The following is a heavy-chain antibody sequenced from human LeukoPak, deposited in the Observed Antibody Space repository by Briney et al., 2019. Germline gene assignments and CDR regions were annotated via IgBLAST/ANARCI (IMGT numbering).Heavy chain of an antibody. CDR3: ARDSLRRDYFDSSGAP. CDR2: ISAYNRHT. V-gene: IGHV1-18*01. J-gene: IGHJ5*02. CDR1: GYTFTSYG. D-gene: IGHD3-22*01. Sequence: ASVKVSCKASGYTFTSYGISWVRQAPGQGLEWVGWISAYNRHTNYAQKFQGRVIMTTDTSTSTAYMELRSLRSDDTAVYYCARDSLRRDYFDSSGAPWGQGTLVTVSS.